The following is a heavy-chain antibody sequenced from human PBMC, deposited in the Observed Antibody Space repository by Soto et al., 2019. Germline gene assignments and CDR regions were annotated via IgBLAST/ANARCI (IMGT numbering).Heavy chain of an antibody. V-gene: IGHV3-48*01. J-gene: IGHJ6*03. D-gene: IGHD6-13*01. CDR3: ARGQQLVQGYYYYYMDV. CDR1: GFTFSSYS. CDR2: ISSSSSTI. Sequence: GGSLRLSCAASGFTFSSYSMNWVRQAPGKGLEWVSYISSSSSTIYYADSVKGRFTISRDNAKNSLYLQMNSLRAEDTAVYYCARGQQLVQGYYYYYMDVWGKGTTVTVSS.